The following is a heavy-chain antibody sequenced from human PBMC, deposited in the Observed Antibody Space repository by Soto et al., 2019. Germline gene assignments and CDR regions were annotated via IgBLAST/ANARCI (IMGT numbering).Heavy chain of an antibody. V-gene: IGHV3-9*01. D-gene: IGHD1-1*01. Sequence: EVQLVESGGGLVQPGRSLRLSCAASGFTFDDYAMHWVRQAPGKGLEWVSGISWNSGSIGYADSVKGRFTISRDNAKNSLYLQMNSLRAEDTALYYCAKDNGGTAAYGMDVWGQGTTVTVSS. J-gene: IGHJ6*02. CDR3: AKDNGGTAAYGMDV. CDR1: GFTFDDYA. CDR2: ISWNSGSI.